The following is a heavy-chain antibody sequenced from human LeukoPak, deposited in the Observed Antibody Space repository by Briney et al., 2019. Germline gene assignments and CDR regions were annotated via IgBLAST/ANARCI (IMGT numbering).Heavy chain of an antibody. CDR3: ARLRYSGSDPHFDY. CDR2: ISAYNGNT. Sequence: ASVKVSCKASGYTFTSYGISWVRQAPGQGLEWMGWISAYNGNTNYAQKLQGRVTMTTDTSTSTAYMEMRSLRSDDTAVYYCARLRYSGSDPHFDYWGQGTLVTVSS. J-gene: IGHJ4*02. V-gene: IGHV1-18*01. CDR1: GYTFTSYG. D-gene: IGHD1-26*01.